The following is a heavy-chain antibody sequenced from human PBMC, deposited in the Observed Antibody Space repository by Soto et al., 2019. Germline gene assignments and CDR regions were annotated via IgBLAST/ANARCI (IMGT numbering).Heavy chain of an antibody. CDR1: GFTFGASA. CDR2: IGSKGETYAT. J-gene: IGHJ4*02. Sequence: PGGSLRLSCAASGFTFGASALQWVRQASGKGLEWLGRIGSKGETYATAYADSVKGRFTVSRDNSRNTLFLQMNSLRVEDTAIYYCARQIAYSSTWPSYWGQGTLVTVSS. D-gene: IGHD6-13*01. V-gene: IGHV3-73*01. CDR3: ARQIAYSSTWPSY.